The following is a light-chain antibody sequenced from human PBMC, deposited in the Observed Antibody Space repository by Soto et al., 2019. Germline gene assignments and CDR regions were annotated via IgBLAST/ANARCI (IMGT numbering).Light chain of an antibody. CDR3: QQSYTSPTT. V-gene: IGKV1-39*01. J-gene: IGKJ5*01. CDR2: GAS. Sequence: DRVTITCRASQSIGKHLNWYQQKPGKAPKFLIYGASTLQSGVPSRFTGSGSGTDFTLTVNSLQAEDFATYYCQQSYTSPTTFVQGTRLEIK. CDR1: QSIGKH.